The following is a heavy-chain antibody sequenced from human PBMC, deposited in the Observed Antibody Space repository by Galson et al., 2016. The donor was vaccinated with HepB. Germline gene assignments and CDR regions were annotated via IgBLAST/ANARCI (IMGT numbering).Heavy chain of an antibody. CDR2: IYLGDSDT. Sequence: QSGAEVKKPGESLKISCKGFANSFTNYWIGWVRQMPGKGLEWMGVIYLGDSDTRYSPPFQGQVTISVDKSINTAYLQWSSLKASDTAMYYCASRPVQTDAFDIWGQGTMVTVSS. V-gene: IGHV5-51*01. CDR3: ASRPVQTDAFDI. CDR1: ANSFTNYW. J-gene: IGHJ3*02. D-gene: IGHD1-1*01.